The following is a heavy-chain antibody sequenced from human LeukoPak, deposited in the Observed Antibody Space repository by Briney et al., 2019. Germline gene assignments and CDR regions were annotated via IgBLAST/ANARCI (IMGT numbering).Heavy chain of an antibody. CDR1: GYTFTNYW. J-gene: IGHJ4*02. D-gene: IGHD6-13*01. CDR2: IYPSDSDT. Sequence: GESLKISCKGSGYTFTNYWIGWVRQMPGKGVEWLGIIYPSDSDTRYSPSFQGQVTISADKSISSAYLQWSSLKASDTAIYYCARLNRITAAGSLDYWGQGTLVTVSS. CDR3: ARLNRITAAGSLDY. V-gene: IGHV5-51*01.